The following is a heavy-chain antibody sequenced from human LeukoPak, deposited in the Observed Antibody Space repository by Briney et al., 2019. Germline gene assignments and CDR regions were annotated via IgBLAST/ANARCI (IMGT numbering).Heavy chain of an antibody. CDR1: GYTFTSYY. J-gene: IGHJ4*02. Sequence: ASVKVSCKASGYTFTSYYMHWVRQAPGQGLEWMGIINPSGGSTSYEQKFQGRVIMTRDMSTSTVYMELSSLRSEDTVVYYCAREYYYDSSGYHDSGYFDYWGQGTLVTVSS. CDR3: AREYYYDSSGYHDSGYFDY. D-gene: IGHD3-22*01. V-gene: IGHV1-46*01. CDR2: INPSGGST.